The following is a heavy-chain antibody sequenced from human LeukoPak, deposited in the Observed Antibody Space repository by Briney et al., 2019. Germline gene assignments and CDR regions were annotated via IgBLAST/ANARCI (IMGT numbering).Heavy chain of an antibody. V-gene: IGHV1-69*06. J-gene: IGHJ4*02. CDR1: GGTFNSYA. D-gene: IGHD3-16*01. CDR3: ARDNDSRGPPHFDY. Sequence: SVKVSCKASGGTFNSYAISWVRQAPGQGLEWMGGIIPIFGTTNYARKFRGRVTLTADKSTRTAYMELSRLRSEDTAVYYCARDNDSRGPPHFDYWGQGTLVTVSS. CDR2: IIPIFGTT.